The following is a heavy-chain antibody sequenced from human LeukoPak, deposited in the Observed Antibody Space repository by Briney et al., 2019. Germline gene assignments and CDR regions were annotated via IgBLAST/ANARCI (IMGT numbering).Heavy chain of an antibody. D-gene: IGHD5-12*01. V-gene: IGHV4-4*02. Sequence: SETLSLTCAVSGGSISSSNWWSWVRQPPGKGLEWIGEIYHSGSTNYNPSLKSRVTISVDKSKNQFSLKLSSVTAADTAVDYCASHSGGYSGYDWGDDAFDIWGQGTMVTVSS. CDR1: GGSISSSNW. CDR2: IYHSGST. J-gene: IGHJ3*02. CDR3: ASHSGGYSGYDWGDDAFDI.